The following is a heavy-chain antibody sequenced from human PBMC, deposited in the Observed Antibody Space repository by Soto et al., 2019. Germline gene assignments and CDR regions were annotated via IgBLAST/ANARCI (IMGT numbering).Heavy chain of an antibody. CDR1: GFSFPNYW. D-gene: IGHD1-26*01. Sequence: PGESLKISCKGSGFSFPNYWIGWVRQMPGKGLEWMGITYPADSDTRYSPSFQGQVTISVDKSISAAYLQWSSLGASDTAMYYCARHDFKDSGSYPDAFDIWGKGTMVTVSS. V-gene: IGHV5-51*01. CDR3: ARHDFKDSGSYPDAFDI. J-gene: IGHJ3*02. CDR2: TYPADSDT.